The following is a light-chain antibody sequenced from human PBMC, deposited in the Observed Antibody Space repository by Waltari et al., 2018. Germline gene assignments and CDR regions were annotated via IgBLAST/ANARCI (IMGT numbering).Light chain of an antibody. CDR1: QTVSKNY. CDR3: QQCAMSPLT. J-gene: IGKJ4*01. CDR2: DAS. Sequence: EIVLTQSPGTLSLSPGERATPSCRASQTVSKNYLAWYQQQPGQAPRLLIDDASDRATGIPDRFSGSGSGTDFTLTISRLEPEDFAVYYCQQCAMSPLTFGGGTKVEI. V-gene: IGKV3-20*01.